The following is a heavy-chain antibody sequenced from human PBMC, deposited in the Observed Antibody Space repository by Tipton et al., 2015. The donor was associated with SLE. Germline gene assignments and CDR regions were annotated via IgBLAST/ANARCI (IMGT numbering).Heavy chain of an antibody. CDR3: AREVDPDGFDL. CDR1: GFTVNSYY. CDR2: IYSGGST. Sequence: GSLRLSCAASGFTVNSYYMSWVRQAPGKGLEWVSFIYSGGSTYYADSVKGRFTISRDNSKNTLYLQMNNVRADDTAVYYCAREVDPDGFDLWGQGTMVTV. J-gene: IGHJ3*01. D-gene: IGHD1-26*01. V-gene: IGHV3-66*01.